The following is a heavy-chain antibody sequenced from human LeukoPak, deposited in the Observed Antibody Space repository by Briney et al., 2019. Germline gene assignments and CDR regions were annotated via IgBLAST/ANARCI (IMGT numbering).Heavy chain of an antibody. V-gene: IGHV3-66*01. CDR3: ARASTDNWYNYFDL. J-gene: IGHJ4*02. CDR1: GSSVTTSY. CDR2: IYSGSST. D-gene: IGHD1/OR15-1a*01. Sequence: GVSLRLSCAASGSSVTTSYLSWVGQAPGKGLEWVSLIYSGSSTYYADSVKGRFSISRDKSKNTLYLQINSLRADDTAVYYCARASTDNWYNYFDLWGQGTLVTVSS.